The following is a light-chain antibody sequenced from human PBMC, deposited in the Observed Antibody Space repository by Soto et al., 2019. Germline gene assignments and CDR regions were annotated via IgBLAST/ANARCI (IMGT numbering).Light chain of an antibody. CDR3: SSYTSSNTPYV. J-gene: IGLJ1*01. CDR2: EVT. V-gene: IGLV2-14*01. Sequence: QSVLTHPASLSGSPGQSITISCTGSSSDVGAYNFVSWYQHHPGKAPKLILYEVTTHPSGVSSRFSGSKSGNTASLTISGLQADDEANYYCSSYTSSNTPYVFGTGTKVT. CDR1: SSDVGAYNF.